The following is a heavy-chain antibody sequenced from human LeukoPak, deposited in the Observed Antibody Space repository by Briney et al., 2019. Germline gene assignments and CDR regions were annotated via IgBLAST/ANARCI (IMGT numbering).Heavy chain of an antibody. CDR1: GFTFSSYS. CDR3: ARHGQLVESIDY. CDR2: IGGGSSPI. Sequence: PGGSLRLSCAASGFTFSSYSVNWVRQAPGKGLEWVSYIGGGSSPISYADSVKGRFTISRDDAKNSLYLQMNSLRAEDTAVYYCARHGQLVESIDYWGQGTLVTVSS. J-gene: IGHJ4*02. D-gene: IGHD6-6*01. V-gene: IGHV3-48*04.